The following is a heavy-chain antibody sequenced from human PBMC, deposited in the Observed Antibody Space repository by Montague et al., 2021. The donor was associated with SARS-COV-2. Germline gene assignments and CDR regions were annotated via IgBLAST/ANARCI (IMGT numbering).Heavy chain of an antibody. J-gene: IGHJ4*02. CDR2: ISDSGST. D-gene: IGHD2-15*01. Sequence: SETLSLTCTVSGGSISSFYWSWFRQPPGKGLEWIGYISDSGSTNYNPPLTSRVTMSVDTSTYQFSLTVNSVTAADTAVYYCARHYSATLPAVYWGQGTLVTVSS. CDR3: ARHYSATLPAVY. CDR1: GGSISSFY. V-gene: IGHV4-59*08.